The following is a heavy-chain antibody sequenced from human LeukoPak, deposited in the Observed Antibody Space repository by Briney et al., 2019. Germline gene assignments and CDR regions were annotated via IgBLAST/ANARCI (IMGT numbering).Heavy chain of an antibody. D-gene: IGHD3-16*01. CDR3: AKRGGTERGVDS. Sequence: GGSLTLPCTACVFTFTSCAMMCLRQAPGKGLECVSAINAGGSITYYADSVKGRFTISRDNSKNTVYLEMNSLRVEDTAVYYCAKRGGTERGVDSWGQGTLVTVS. J-gene: IGHJ4*02. CDR2: INAGGSIT. CDR1: VFTFTSCA. V-gene: IGHV3-23*01.